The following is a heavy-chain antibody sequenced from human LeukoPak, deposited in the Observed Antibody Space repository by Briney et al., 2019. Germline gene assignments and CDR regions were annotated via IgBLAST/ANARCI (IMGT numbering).Heavy chain of an antibody. CDR2: ISYHRSDK. Sequence: PGGSLRLSCAASGFSFSNYGMHWVRRAPGKGLEWVAVISYHRSDKYYADSVKGRFTISRDNSNNTLYLQLDSLRAEDTAAYYCAKGKWYYDTSGYYDYWGQGALVTVSS. D-gene: IGHD3-22*01. CDR3: AKGKWYYDTSGYYDY. J-gene: IGHJ4*02. CDR1: GFSFSNYG. V-gene: IGHV3-30*18.